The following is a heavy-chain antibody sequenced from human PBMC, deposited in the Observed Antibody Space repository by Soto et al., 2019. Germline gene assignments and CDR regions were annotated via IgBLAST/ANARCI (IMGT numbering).Heavy chain of an antibody. V-gene: IGHV3-30-3*01. CDR2: ISYDGSNK. CDR1: GFTFSSYA. J-gene: IGHJ4*02. D-gene: IGHD4-17*01. Sequence: QVQLVESGGGVVQPGRSLRLSCAASGFTFSSYAMHGVSQAPGKGLEWVAVISYDGSNKYYAASVKGRFTSSRDNSKNTLYMQMNSLRAEDTAVYYCSRDGGGYGDDYFDYWGQGTLVTVSS. CDR3: SRDGGGYGDDYFDY.